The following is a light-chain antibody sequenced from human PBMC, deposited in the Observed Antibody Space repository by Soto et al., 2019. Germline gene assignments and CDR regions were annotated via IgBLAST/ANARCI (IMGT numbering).Light chain of an antibody. J-gene: IGLJ2*01. Sequence: QSALTQPPSASGSPGQSVTISCTGTSSDVGGYNYVSWYQQHPGKAPKLMISEVSKRPSGVPDRFSGSKSGNTASLTVSGPQAEDEADYYCSSFAGNNNLVFGGGTKVIVL. V-gene: IGLV2-8*01. CDR2: EVS. CDR1: SSDVGGYNY. CDR3: SSFAGNNNLV.